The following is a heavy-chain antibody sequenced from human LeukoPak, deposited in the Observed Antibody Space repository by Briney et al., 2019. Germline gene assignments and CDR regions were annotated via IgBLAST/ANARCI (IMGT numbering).Heavy chain of an antibody. CDR2: ISGSGDYS. CDR1: GLTFRTYV. D-gene: IGHD1-26*01. Sequence: GGSLRLSCVASGLTFRTYVMNWVRQAPGKGLEWVSGISGSGDYSYHADSVKGRFTTSRDNSKNTLYLQMNSLRAEDTAVYYCAKVRVGATIDDWGQGTLVTVSS. CDR3: AKVRVGATIDD. V-gene: IGHV3-23*01. J-gene: IGHJ4*02.